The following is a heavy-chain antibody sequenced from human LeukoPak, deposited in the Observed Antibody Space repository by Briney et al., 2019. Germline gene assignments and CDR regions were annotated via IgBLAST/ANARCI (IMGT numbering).Heavy chain of an antibody. CDR1: GGSFSGYY. V-gene: IGHV4-34*01. J-gene: IGHJ5*02. Sequence: SETLSLTCAVYGGSFSGYYWSWIRQPPGKGLEWIGEINHSGSTNYNPSLKSRVTMSVDTSKNQFSLKLSSVTAADTAIYYCAKGAGGFSYYNWFDPWGQGTLVTVSS. CDR2: INHSGST. CDR3: AKGAGGFSYYNWFDP. D-gene: IGHD5-18*01.